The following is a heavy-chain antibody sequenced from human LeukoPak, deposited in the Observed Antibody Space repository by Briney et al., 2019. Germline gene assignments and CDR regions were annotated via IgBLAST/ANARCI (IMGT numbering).Heavy chain of an antibody. D-gene: IGHD6-6*01. J-gene: IGHJ5*02. CDR3: ARASIAARLGTNWFDP. Sequence: SGGSLRLSCAASGFTFISYAMSWVRQAPGKGLEWVSSISSSSSYIYYADSVKGRFTISRDNAKNSLYLQMNSLRAEDTAVYYCARASIAARLGTNWFDPWGQGTLVTVSS. V-gene: IGHV3-21*01. CDR2: ISSSSSYI. CDR1: GFTFISYA.